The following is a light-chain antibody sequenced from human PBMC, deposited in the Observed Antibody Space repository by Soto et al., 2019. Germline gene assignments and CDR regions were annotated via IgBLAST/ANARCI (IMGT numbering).Light chain of an antibody. CDR2: GAS. J-gene: IGKJ4*01. Sequence: EIVLTQSPGTLSLSPGESATLSCRASQSVSSSYLAWYQQKPGQAPRLLIYGASSRATGIPDRFSGSGSGTDFTLTISRLEPEDFAVYYRQQYGSSPLTFGGGTKVYIK. V-gene: IGKV3-20*01. CDR3: QQYGSSPLT. CDR1: QSVSSSY.